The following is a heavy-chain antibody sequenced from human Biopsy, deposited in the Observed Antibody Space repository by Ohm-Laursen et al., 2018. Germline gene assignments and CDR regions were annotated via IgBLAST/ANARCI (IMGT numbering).Heavy chain of an antibody. Sequence: PSQTLSLTCAVYGGSFNGYFWSWIRQPPGKGLEWIGDITQSGSTNYSPSLKSRVTISVDTAKKQFSLSLRSVTAADTAVYYCAGRPWPNAFDIWGQGTMVTVSA. D-gene: IGHD5-12*01. V-gene: IGHV4-34*01. J-gene: IGHJ3*02. CDR3: AGRPWPNAFDI. CDR2: ITQSGST. CDR1: GGSFNGYF.